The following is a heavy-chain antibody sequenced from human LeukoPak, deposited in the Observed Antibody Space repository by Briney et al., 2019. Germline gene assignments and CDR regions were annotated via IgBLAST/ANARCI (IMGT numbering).Heavy chain of an antibody. CDR1: GGSISSYY. J-gene: IGHJ5*02. Sequence: SETLSLTCTVSGGSISSYYWSWIRQPPGKGLEWIGRIYTSGSTNYNPSLKSRVTMSVDTSKNQFSLKLSSVTAADTAMYYCARERASHWNDGWFDPWGQGTLVTVSS. CDR2: IYTSGST. V-gene: IGHV4-4*07. D-gene: IGHD1-1*01. CDR3: ARERASHWNDGWFDP.